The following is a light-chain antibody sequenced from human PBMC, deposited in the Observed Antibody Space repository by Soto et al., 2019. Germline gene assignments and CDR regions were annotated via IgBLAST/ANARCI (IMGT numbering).Light chain of an antibody. V-gene: IGKV3-20*01. CDR1: QSVTSNY. CDR3: QQYGGARWT. CDR2: DAS. Sequence: EVVLTQSPGTLSLSPGERVTLSCSASQSVTSNYLAWYQQKPGQAPRLLIYDASSRATGVPDRFSGRGSGTDFTLTIIRLEPEDFAVYYCQQYGGARWTFSQGSKVEI. J-gene: IGKJ1*01.